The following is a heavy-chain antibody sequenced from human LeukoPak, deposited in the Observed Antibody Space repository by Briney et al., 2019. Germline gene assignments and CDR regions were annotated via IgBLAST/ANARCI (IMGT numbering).Heavy chain of an antibody. Sequence: AGGSLRLSCAASGLTFSNYAMSWVRQAPGKGLELVSLIGGSGVNTFYADSVKGRFTISRDNSKNTLYLQMNSLRVEDTAVYYCAKGMSGSSPYNWFDPWGQGTLVTVSS. CDR2: IGGSGVNT. CDR3: AKGMSGSSPYNWFDP. J-gene: IGHJ5*02. D-gene: IGHD1-26*01. V-gene: IGHV3-23*01. CDR1: GLTFSNYA.